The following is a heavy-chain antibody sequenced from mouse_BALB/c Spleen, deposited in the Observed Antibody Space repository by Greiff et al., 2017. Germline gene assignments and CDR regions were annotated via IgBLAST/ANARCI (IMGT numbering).Heavy chain of an antibody. CDR1: GYTFTSYW. CDR2: IYPGSGST. J-gene: IGHJ3*01. Sequence: LQQPGSELVRPGASVKLSCKASGYTFTSYWMHWVRQRPGQGLEWIGIIYPGSGSTNYDETFKSKGTLTVDTSYSTAYMHLSSLTSEDSAVYSCTRSISSNCDVWLAYWGQGTLVTVSA. V-gene: IGHV1S22*01. CDR3: TRSISSNCDVWLAY. D-gene: IGHD4-1*01.